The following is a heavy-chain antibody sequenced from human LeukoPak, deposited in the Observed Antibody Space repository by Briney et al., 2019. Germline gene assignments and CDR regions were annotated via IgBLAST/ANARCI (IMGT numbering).Heavy chain of an antibody. CDR1: EYTFTHHY. CDR2: INPNSGGT. J-gene: IGHJ4*02. D-gene: IGHD1-26*01. Sequence: ASVKVSCKASEYTFTHHYMHWVRQAPGQGLEWMGWINPNSGGTNYAQKFQGRVTMTRDTSISTAYMELSRLRSDDTAVYYCARDLSWGRELYSNYFDYWGEGTLVTVSS. CDR3: ARDLSWGRELYSNYFDY. V-gene: IGHV1-2*02.